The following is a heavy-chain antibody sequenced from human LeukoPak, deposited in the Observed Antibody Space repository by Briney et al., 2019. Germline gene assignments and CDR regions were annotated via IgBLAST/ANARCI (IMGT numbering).Heavy chain of an antibody. CDR2: IYSGGST. J-gene: IGHJ4*02. V-gene: IGHV3-53*01. CDR1: GFTVRLIY. Sequence: PGGSLRLSCAASGFTVRLIYMIWVRRAPGRGLEGVSVIYSGGSTYYAASVKGRFTTSRDTSKNTLNLQLNSLRAEDPAVYYCANTPAGGYSYGYGYWGQGTLVTVSS. D-gene: IGHD5-18*01. CDR3: ANTPAGGYSYGYGY.